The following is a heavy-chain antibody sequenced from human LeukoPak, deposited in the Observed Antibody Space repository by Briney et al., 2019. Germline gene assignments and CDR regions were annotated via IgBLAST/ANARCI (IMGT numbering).Heavy chain of an antibody. CDR1: GYSISSGYY. Sequence: PSETLSLTCTVSGYSISSGYYWGWIRQPPGKGLEWIGSIYHSGSTYYNPSLKSRVTISVDTSKNQFSLKLSSVTAADTAVYYCARILVVVPAARGYSFDYWGQGTLVTVSS. J-gene: IGHJ4*02. V-gene: IGHV4-38-2*02. CDR3: ARILVVVPAARGYSFDY. D-gene: IGHD2-2*01. CDR2: IYHSGST.